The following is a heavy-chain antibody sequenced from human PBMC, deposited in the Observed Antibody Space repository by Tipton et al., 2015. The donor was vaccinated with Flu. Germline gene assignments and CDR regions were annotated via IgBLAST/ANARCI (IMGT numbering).Heavy chain of an antibody. CDR1: GFTVNSNY. V-gene: IGHV3-53*01. CDR3: ARSVVPAAIDY. J-gene: IGHJ4*02. Sequence: SLRLSCAASGFTVNSNYMSWVRQAPGKGLEWVSVIYSDGRAYYADSVKGRFTISRDNAKNSLYLQMNSPRAEDTAVYYCARSVVPAAIDYWGQGTLVTVSS. CDR2: IYSDGRA. D-gene: IGHD2-2*01.